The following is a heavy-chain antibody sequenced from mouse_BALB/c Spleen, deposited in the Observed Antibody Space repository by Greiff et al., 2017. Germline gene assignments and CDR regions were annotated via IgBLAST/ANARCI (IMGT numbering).Heavy chain of an antibody. J-gene: IGHJ3*01. Sequence: VQLQQSGPELVKPGASVKMSCKASGYTFTSYVMHWVKQKPGQGLEWIGYINPYNDGTKYNEKFKGKATLTSDKSSSTAYMELSSLTSEDSAVYYCAREGVSTTAGAWFAYWGQGTLVTVSA. CDR3: AREGVSTTAGAWFAY. CDR1: GYTFTSYV. D-gene: IGHD1-2*01. V-gene: IGHV1-14*01. CDR2: INPYNDGT.